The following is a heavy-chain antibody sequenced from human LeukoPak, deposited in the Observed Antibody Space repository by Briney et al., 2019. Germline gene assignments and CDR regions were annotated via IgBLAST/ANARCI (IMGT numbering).Heavy chain of an antibody. CDR1: GGSISSGDYY. CDR2: IYYSGST. V-gene: IGHV4-30-4*01. CDR3: ARDEEGDYYYGMDV. Sequence: PSETLSLTCTVSGGSISSGDYYWSWIRQPPGKGLEWIGYIYYSGSTYYNPSPKSRVTISVDTSKNQFSLKLSSVTAADTAVYYCARDEEGDYYYGMDVWGQGTTVTVSS. J-gene: IGHJ6*02.